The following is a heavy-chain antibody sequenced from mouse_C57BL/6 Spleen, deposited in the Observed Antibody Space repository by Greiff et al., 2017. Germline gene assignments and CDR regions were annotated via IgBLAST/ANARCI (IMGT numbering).Heavy chain of an antibody. V-gene: IGHV5-6*01. CDR2: ISSGGSYT. CDR1: GFTFSSYG. J-gene: IGHJ4*01. CDR3: ARVTTVVDAMDY. Sequence: EVKLVESGGDLVKPGGSLKLSCAASGFTFSSYGMSWVRQTPDKRLEWVATISSGGSYTYYPDSVKGRFTITRDNAKNTLYLQMSSLKSEDTAMYYCARVTTVVDAMDYWGQGTSVTVSS. D-gene: IGHD1-1*01.